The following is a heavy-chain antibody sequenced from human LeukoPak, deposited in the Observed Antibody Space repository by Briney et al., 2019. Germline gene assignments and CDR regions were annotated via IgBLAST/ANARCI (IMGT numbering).Heavy chain of an antibody. CDR2: IYTSGST. CDR1: GGSISSYY. Sequence: SETLSLTCTVSGGSISSYYWSWIRQPPGKGLEWIGYIYTSGSTNYNPSLKSRVTISVDTSKNQFSLKLNSVTAADTAVYYCAKGIGYSSTWYNPFDIWGQGTMVTVSS. D-gene: IGHD6-13*01. J-gene: IGHJ3*02. CDR3: AKGIGYSSTWYNPFDI. V-gene: IGHV4-4*09.